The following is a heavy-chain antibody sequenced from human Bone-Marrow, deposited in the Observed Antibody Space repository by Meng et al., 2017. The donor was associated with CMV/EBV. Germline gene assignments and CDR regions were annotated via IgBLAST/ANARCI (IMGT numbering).Heavy chain of an antibody. CDR1: GFTFSGSA. J-gene: IGHJ4*02. D-gene: IGHD3-3*01. CDR3: ARRNSWSGYLPFYDY. Sequence: GGSLRLSCAASGFTFSGSAMHWVRQAPGKGLEWVSSITSRGTSVYYADSVKGRFTISRDNAKGSLFLQMNSLRAEDTAVYYCARRNSWSGYLPFYDYWGQGTLVTVSS. CDR2: ITSRGTSV. V-gene: IGHV3-48*03.